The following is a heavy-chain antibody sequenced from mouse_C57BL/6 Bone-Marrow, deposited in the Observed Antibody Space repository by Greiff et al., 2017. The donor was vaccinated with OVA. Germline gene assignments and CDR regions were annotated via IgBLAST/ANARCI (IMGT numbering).Heavy chain of an antibody. V-gene: IGHV1-81*01. Sequence: VKLQESGAELARPGASVKLSCKASGYTFTSYGISWVKQRTGQGLEWIGEIYPRSGNTYYNEKFKGKATLTADKSSSTAYMELRSLTSEDSAVYFCAKIDNWDSWFAYWGQGTLVTVSA. CDR3: AKIDNWDSWFAY. CDR1: GYTFTSYG. D-gene: IGHD4-1*02. CDR2: IYPRSGNT. J-gene: IGHJ3*01.